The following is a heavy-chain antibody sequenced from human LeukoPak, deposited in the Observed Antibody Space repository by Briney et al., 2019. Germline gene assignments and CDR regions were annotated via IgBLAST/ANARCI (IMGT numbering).Heavy chain of an antibody. V-gene: IGHV3-66*01. D-gene: IGHD6-6*01. CDR2: IYSGGST. CDR3: AKGDSSSYPDY. J-gene: IGHJ4*02. Sequence: GGSLRLSCAASGFTVITNYMTWVRQAPGKGLEWVSVIYSGGSTYYADSVKGRFTISRDNSKNTLYLQMNSLRAEDTAVYYCAKGDSSSYPDYWGQGTLVTVSS. CDR1: GFTVITNY.